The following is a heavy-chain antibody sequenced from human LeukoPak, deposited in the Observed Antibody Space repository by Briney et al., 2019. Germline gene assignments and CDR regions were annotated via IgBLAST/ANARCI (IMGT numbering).Heavy chain of an antibody. Sequence: PSETLSLTCTVSGGSISSYYWSWIRQPPGKGLEWIGYIYYSGSTNYNPSLKSRVTISVDTSKNQFSLKLSSVTAADTAVYYCARDSGGCSSTSCHNLGWFDPWGQGTLVTVSS. CDR1: GGSISSYY. D-gene: IGHD2-2*02. CDR2: IYYSGST. CDR3: ARDSGGCSSTSCHNLGWFDP. V-gene: IGHV4-59*01. J-gene: IGHJ5*02.